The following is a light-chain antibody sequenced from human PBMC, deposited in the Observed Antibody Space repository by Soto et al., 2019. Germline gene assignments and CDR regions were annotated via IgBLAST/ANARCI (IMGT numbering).Light chain of an antibody. CDR3: QQRSNWPTIT. CDR2: DAS. Sequence: EIVLTQSPATLSLSPGERATLSCRASQSVKTFLVWYQQRPCQPHRLLIHDASHRAAGIPARFSGSGFGTDFTLTISSLEPEDAAVYYGQQRSNWPTITFGQGTRLEIK. J-gene: IGKJ5*01. V-gene: IGKV3-11*01. CDR1: QSVKTF.